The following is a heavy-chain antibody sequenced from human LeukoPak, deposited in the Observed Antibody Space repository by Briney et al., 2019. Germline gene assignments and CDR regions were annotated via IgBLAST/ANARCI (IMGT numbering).Heavy chain of an antibody. Sequence: GRSLRLSCAASGFTFSSYAMHWVRQAPGKGLEWVAVISYDGSNKYYADSVKGRFTISRDNSKNTLYLQMNSLRAEDTAVYYCARDDVGAMALDYWGQGTLVTVSS. CDR1: GFTFSSYA. CDR2: ISYDGSNK. D-gene: IGHD1-26*01. CDR3: ARDDVGAMALDY. J-gene: IGHJ4*02. V-gene: IGHV3-30-3*01.